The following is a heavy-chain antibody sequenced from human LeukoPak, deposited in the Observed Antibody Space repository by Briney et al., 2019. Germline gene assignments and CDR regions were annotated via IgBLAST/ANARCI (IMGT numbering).Heavy chain of an antibody. J-gene: IGHJ3*02. Sequence: GGSLRLSCAASGFTFSSYAMSWVRQAPGKGLEWVSAISGSGGSTYYADSVKGRFTISRDNSKNTLYLQMNSLRAEDTAVYYCAKPGMAAAGTVADAFDIWGQGTMVTVSS. CDR2: ISGSGGST. CDR1: GFTFSSYA. CDR3: AKPGMAAAGTVADAFDI. V-gene: IGHV3-23*01. D-gene: IGHD6-13*01.